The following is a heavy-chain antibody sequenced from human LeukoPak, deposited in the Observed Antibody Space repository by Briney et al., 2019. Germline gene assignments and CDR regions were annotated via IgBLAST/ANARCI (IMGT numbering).Heavy chain of an antibody. Sequence: SETLSLTCTVSGGSITSYYWSWIRQPPGKGLEWIGYIYYSGSTNYNPSLKSRVTISVDTSKKQFSLKLSSVTAADTAVYYCAGGYYVGNYWGQGTLVTVSS. CDR1: GGSITSYY. V-gene: IGHV4-59*08. CDR3: AGGYYVGNY. D-gene: IGHD3-22*01. CDR2: IYYSGST. J-gene: IGHJ4*02.